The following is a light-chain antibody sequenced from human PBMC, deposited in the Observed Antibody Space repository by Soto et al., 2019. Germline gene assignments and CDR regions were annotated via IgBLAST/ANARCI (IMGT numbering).Light chain of an antibody. J-gene: IGKJ1*01. CDR3: QHYVYQKWT. V-gene: IGKV3D-15*01. CDR2: GVS. CDR1: QSVSSRY. Sequence: EILMTQSPATLSVSPGDRATLSCWASQSVSSRYLAWYQKKNGKAPRLLIYGVSTRATGTPERLSGSGYGTELTITIRSMENEDFEVYLCQHYVYQKWTFGPGTKVDIK.